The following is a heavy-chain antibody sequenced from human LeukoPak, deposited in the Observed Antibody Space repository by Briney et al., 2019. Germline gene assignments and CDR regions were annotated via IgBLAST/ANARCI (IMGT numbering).Heavy chain of an antibody. Sequence: SETLSLTCAVSGVSISSSEWWIWVRQPPGQGLEWIVEIHRAGRTRYNPFLKSRVTISMDYSKNQFSLKLTSVTAADTAIYYCGKTDIYFNPIDYWGPGSLVTVSS. CDR3: GKTDIYFNPIDY. D-gene: IGHD3-9*01. CDR1: GVSISSSEW. V-gene: IGHV4-4*02. J-gene: IGHJ4*02. CDR2: IHRAGRT.